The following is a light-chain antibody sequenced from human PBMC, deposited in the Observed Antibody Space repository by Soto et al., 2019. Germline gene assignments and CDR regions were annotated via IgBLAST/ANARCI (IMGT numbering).Light chain of an antibody. V-gene: IGLV9-49*01. CDR1: SGYSNYK. CDR3: GADHGSGSNFVVV. J-gene: IGLJ2*01. Sequence: QTVVTQPPSASASLGASVTLTCTLSSGYSNYKVDWYQQRPGKGPRFVMRVGTGGIVGSKGDGIPDRFSVLGSGLNRYLTIKNIQEEDESDYHCGADHGSGSNFVVVFGGGTKPPS. CDR2: VGTGGIVG.